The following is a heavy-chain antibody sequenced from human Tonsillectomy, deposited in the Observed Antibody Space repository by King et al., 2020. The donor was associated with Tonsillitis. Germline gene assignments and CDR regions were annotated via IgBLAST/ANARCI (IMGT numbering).Heavy chain of an antibody. Sequence: VQLVESGGGVVQPGRSLRLSCAASGFTFSSYAFYWVRQAPGKGLEWVAVISYDGNRKYYVDSVKGRFTISRDNSKNTVYLQMNSLRAEDTAVYYCAGPMVRGVIRSYYGMDVWGQGTTVTVSS. D-gene: IGHD3-10*01. J-gene: IGHJ6*02. V-gene: IGHV3-30-3*01. CDR2: ISYDGNRK. CDR1: GFTFSSYA. CDR3: AGPMVRGVIRSYYGMDV.